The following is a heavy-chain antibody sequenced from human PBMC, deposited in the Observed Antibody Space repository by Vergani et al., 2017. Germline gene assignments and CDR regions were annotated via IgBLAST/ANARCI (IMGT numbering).Heavy chain of an antibody. D-gene: IGHD5-18*01. V-gene: IGHV3-23*01. J-gene: IGHJ4*02. Sequence: EVQLLESGGGLVQPGGSLRLSCAASGFTFSSYAMSWVRQAPGKGLEWVSAISGSGGSTYYADSVKGRFTISRDNSKNTLYLQMNSLRAEDTAVYYCAKDGEGYSYGYRNFDYWGQGTLVTVSS. CDR3: AKDGEGYSYGYRNFDY. CDR1: GFTFSSYA. CDR2: ISGSGGST.